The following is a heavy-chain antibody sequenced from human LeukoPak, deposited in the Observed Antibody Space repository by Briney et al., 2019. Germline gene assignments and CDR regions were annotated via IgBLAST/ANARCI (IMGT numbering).Heavy chain of an antibody. D-gene: IGHD3-10*01. CDR1: GGSISTTAYY. CDR3: ARDSGTTGEVKFDP. Sequence: SETLSLTCTVSGGSISTTAYYWGWIRQPPGKGLEWIGSVFYTGNTFYNPSLQSRVTLSVDTSKNQFSLKLMSVTAADTAVYYCARDSGTTGEVKFDPWGQGTLVTVSS. J-gene: IGHJ5*02. CDR2: VFYTGNT. V-gene: IGHV4-39*07.